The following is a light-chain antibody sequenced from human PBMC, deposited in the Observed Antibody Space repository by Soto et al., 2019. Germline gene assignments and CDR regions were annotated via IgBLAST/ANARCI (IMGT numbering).Light chain of an antibody. CDR1: QSVSSSY. V-gene: IGKV3-20*01. CDR2: GAS. J-gene: IGKJ3*01. CDR3: QQYGSSPFT. Sequence: LTQSPGCLPLSRGDSASRSWRGSQSVSSSYLAWYQQKPGQAPRLLIYGASSRATGIPDRFSGSGSGTDFTLTISRLEPEDFAVYYCQQYGSSPFTFGPGTKVDIK.